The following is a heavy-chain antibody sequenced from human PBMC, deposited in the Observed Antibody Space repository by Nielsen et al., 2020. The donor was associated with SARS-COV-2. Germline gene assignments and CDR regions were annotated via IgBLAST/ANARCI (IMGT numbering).Heavy chain of an antibody. V-gene: IGHV3-9*01. CDR2: ISWNSGSI. Sequence: GGSLRLSCAASGFTFDDYAMHWVRQAPGKGLEWVSGISWNSGSIGYADSVKGRFTISRDNAKNSLYLQMNSLRAEDTAVYYCARERRDGYNWDWYFDLWGRGTLVTVSS. CDR1: GFTFDDYA. J-gene: IGHJ2*01. D-gene: IGHD5-24*01. CDR3: ARERRDGYNWDWYFDL.